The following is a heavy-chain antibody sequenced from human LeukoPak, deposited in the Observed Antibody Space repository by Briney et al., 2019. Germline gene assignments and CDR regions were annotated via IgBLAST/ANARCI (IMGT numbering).Heavy chain of an antibody. J-gene: IGHJ6*04. Sequence: ASVKVSCKASGYTFTGCYMHWVRQAPGQGLEWMGWINPNSGGTSYAQKFQGWVTMTRDTSISTAYMELSRLRSDDTAVYYCAREFWLVRPRGMDVWGKGTTVTVSS. CDR3: AREFWLVRPRGMDV. D-gene: IGHD6-19*01. CDR1: GYTFTGCY. CDR2: INPNSGGT. V-gene: IGHV1-2*04.